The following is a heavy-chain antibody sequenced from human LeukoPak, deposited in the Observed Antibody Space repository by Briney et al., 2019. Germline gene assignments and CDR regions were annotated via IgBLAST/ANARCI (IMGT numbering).Heavy chain of an antibody. D-gene: IGHD6-13*01. CDR2: ISSSSSYI. CDR1: GFTFSSYS. CDR3: ATAAARPGYYFDY. V-gene: IGHV3-21*01. J-gene: IGHJ4*02. Sequence: PGGSLRLSCAASGFTFSSYSMNWVRQAPGKGLEWVSSISSSSSYIYYADSVKGRFTISRDNAKNSLYLQMNSLRAEDTAVYYCATAAARPGYYFDYWGQGTLVTVSS.